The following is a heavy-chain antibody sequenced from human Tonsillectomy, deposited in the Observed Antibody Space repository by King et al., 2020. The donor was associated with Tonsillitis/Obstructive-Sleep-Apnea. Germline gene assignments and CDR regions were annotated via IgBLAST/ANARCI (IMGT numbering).Heavy chain of an antibody. CDR3: ARHNNYNSGRWHHFYNYMDV. CDR1: GGSISSTTYY. Sequence: QLQEWGPGLVKPSETLSLTCTVSGGSISSTTYYWGWIRQPPGKGLEWIATIYYNGDTYYNPPLKSRVTMSVDTSNNQFSLKLSSVTAADTAVYYCARHNNYNSGRWHHFYNYMDVWGKGTTVTVSS. J-gene: IGHJ6*03. CDR2: IYYNGDT. V-gene: IGHV4-39*01. D-gene: IGHD3-10*01.